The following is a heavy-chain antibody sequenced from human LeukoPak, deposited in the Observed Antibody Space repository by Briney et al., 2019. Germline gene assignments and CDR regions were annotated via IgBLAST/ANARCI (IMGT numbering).Heavy chain of an antibody. CDR3: ARDGGYCSGGSCYSYFQH. D-gene: IGHD2-15*01. V-gene: IGHV3-48*03. Sequence: GGCLRLSSAAHGLTFSSYEMNSVRQAPGKGLGWDSYIRRNGSTIYYADCVKGRSPISRDNAKNALSLQMNSLRAEDTAVYYCARDGGYCSGGSCYSYFQHWGQGTLVTVSS. J-gene: IGHJ1*01. CDR2: IRRNGSTI. CDR1: GLTFSSYE.